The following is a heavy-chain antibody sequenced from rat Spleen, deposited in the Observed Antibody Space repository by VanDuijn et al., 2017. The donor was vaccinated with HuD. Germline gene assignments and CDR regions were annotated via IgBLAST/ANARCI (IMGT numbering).Heavy chain of an antibody. J-gene: IGHJ2*01. CDR3: TAASNEY. Sequence: VQLVESGGGLVQPEESLKISCAASGFTFSNATMYWVRQAPGKGLEWVARIRSKANNYATYYADSVKGRFTISRDDSSSMVYLQMDNLKTEDTAMYYCTAASNEYWGQGVMVTVSS. V-gene: IGHV10-5*01. D-gene: IGHD3-1*01. CDR2: IRSKANNYAT. CDR1: GFTFSNAT.